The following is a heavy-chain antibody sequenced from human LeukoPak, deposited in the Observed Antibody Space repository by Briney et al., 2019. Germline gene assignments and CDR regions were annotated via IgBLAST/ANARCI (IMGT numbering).Heavy chain of an antibody. J-gene: IGHJ4*02. D-gene: IGHD2-8*02. V-gene: IGHV3-30*03. CDR2: ISYDGSNK. CDR3: AREGLDGWIFFWVQVARRFCVL. CDR1: GFTFTSSS. Sequence: GGSLRLSCTPPGFTFTSSSLRSVRQAPGKGLEWVAVISYDGSNKYYADSVKGRFTISRDNSKNTVYLQMKSLRAEKTAVYYCAREGLDGWIFFWVQVARRFCVLGGRGTLVTVSS.